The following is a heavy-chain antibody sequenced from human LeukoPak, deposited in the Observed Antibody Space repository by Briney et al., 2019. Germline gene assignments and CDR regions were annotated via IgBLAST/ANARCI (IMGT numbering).Heavy chain of an antibody. CDR2: ISAYNGNT. V-gene: IGHV1-18*01. Sequence: ASVKVSCKASGYTFTSYGISWVRQAPGQGLEWMGWISAYNGNTNYAQKLQGRVTMTTDTSTSTAYMELRSLRSDDTAVYYCARDPKSIVVVPAAIFEYYYYGMDVWGQGTTVTVSS. CDR1: GYTFTSYG. J-gene: IGHJ6*02. CDR3: ARDPKSIVVVPAAIFEYYYYGMDV. D-gene: IGHD2-2*01.